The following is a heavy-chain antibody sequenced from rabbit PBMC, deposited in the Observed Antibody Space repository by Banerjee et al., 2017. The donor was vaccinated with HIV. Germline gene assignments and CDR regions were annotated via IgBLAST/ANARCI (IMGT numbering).Heavy chain of an antibody. CDR3: AKNLQGELNL. CDR2: IYTGSGIT. CDR1: GFTFSSYW. J-gene: IGHJ4*01. D-gene: IGHD3-3*01. Sequence: QSLEESGGDLVKPGASLTLTCTASGFTFSSYWMSWVRQAPGKGLEWIGTIYTGSGITYYASWAKGRFTISKTSSTTVTLQMTTLTAADTATYFCAKNLQGELNLWGPGTLVTVS. V-gene: IGHV1S40*01.